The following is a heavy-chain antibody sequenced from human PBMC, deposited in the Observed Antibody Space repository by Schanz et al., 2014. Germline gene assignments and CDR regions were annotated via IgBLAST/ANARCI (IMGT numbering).Heavy chain of an antibody. CDR2: ITGSGSKT. J-gene: IGHJ4*02. CDR3: MAMGRNTSRYCDH. CDR1: GFVFRTFA. D-gene: IGHD1-1*01. V-gene: IGHV3-23*01. Sequence: EVQLLESGGGLVQPGGSLRVSCAASGFVFRTFAMYWVRQAPGKGLEWVSAITGSGSKTYYADSVKGRFTIARDNSKNTLILQMDNLTVADAADYYCMAMGRNTSRYCDHWGQGTLVTVSS.